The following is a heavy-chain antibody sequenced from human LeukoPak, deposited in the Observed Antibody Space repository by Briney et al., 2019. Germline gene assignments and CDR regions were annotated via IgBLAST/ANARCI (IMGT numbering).Heavy chain of an antibody. CDR2: ISAYNGNT. J-gene: IGHJ1*01. CDR1: GYTFTSYG. CDR3: ARGLVSMVRGVITNSEYFQH. D-gene: IGHD3-10*01. V-gene: IGHV1-18*01. Sequence: ASVTVSCKASGYTFTSYGISWVRQAPGQGLEWMGWISAYNGNTNYAQKLQGRVTMTTDTSTSTAYMELRSLRSDDTAVYYCARGLVSMVRGVITNSEYFQHWGQGTLVTVSS.